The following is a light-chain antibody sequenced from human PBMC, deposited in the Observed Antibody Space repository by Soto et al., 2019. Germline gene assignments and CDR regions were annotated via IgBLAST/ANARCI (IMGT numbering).Light chain of an antibody. CDR1: QSVSSSY. V-gene: IGKV3-20*01. J-gene: IGKJ2*01. CDR3: QQYNNWPLYT. Sequence: ESVLTQSPGTLSLSPGEKATLSCRASQSVSSSYLAWYQQKPGQAPRLLIYGASSRATGIPDRFSGSGSGTDFTLTVSRLEPEDFAVYYCQQYNNWPLYTFGQGTKLEIK. CDR2: GAS.